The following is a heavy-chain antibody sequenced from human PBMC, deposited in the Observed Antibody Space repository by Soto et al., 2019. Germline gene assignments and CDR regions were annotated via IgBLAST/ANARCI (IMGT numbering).Heavy chain of an antibody. CDR2: TSGSGVIT. D-gene: IGHD6-19*01. V-gene: IGHV3-23*01. CDR3: AKDHSSGCSGY. J-gene: IGHJ4*02. Sequence: GGSLRLSCAASGFTFSSYAMRCVRQAPGKGLEWFSATSGSGVITYYADSVKGRFTISRDNSKKTVYLQMNSLRAEDTAVYYCAKDHSSGCSGYGGQGTLVTVSS. CDR1: GFTFSSYA.